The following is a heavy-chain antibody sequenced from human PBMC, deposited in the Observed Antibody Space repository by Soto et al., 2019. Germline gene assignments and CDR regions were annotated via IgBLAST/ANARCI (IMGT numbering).Heavy chain of an antibody. Sequence: QVQLVQSGAEVKKPGASVKVSCKASGYTFSNYGISWVRQAPGQGPEWMGWINVYNGKTNYAQKLQGRVTMTTDTSPNTIYMELRSLKSDDTAVYYCARSAGVVDGDDYWGQGTLVTVSA. V-gene: IGHV1-18*01. CDR3: ARSAGVVDGDDY. CDR1: GYTFSNYG. D-gene: IGHD3-10*01. CDR2: INVYNGKT. J-gene: IGHJ4*02.